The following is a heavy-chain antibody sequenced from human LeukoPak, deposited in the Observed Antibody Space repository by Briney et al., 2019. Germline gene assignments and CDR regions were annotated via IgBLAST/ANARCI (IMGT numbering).Heavy chain of an antibody. Sequence: GGSLRLSCAASEFTFSSYDMHWVRQVTGKYLEWVSAIGTTGDTYYPGSVKGRFTISRENAKNSLYLQMNSLRAGDTAVYYCARAVAAARGVNYFDYWGRGTLVTVSS. CDR2: IGTTGDT. CDR1: EFTFSSYD. CDR3: ARAVAAARGVNYFDY. D-gene: IGHD3-10*01. J-gene: IGHJ4*02. V-gene: IGHV3-13*01.